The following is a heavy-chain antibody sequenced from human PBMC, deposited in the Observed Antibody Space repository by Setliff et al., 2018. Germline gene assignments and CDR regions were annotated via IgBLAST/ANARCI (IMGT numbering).Heavy chain of an antibody. CDR3: AREQWLDPPGYYYMDV. CDR1: GYSISSAYY. CDR2: IHSGST. V-gene: IGHV4-38-2*02. Sequence: SETLSLTCAVSGYSISSAYYWGWIRQPPGKGLEWIGSIHSGSTYYNPSLKSRVTISVDTSKNQFSLKLNSVTAADMAVYYCAREQWLDPPGYYYMDVWAKGTTVTVSS. D-gene: IGHD6-19*01. J-gene: IGHJ6*03.